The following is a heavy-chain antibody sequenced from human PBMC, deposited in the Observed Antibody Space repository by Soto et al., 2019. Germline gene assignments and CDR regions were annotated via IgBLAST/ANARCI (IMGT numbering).Heavy chain of an antibody. J-gene: IGHJ4*02. CDR2: IYPGDSDT. V-gene: IGHV5-51*01. D-gene: IGHD6-13*01. CDR3: ASSIAAAGRGSYFDY. Sequence: GESLKISCKGSGYSFTGYWIGWVRQMPGKGLEWMGIIYPGDSDTRYSPSFQGQVTISADKSISTAYLQWSSLKASDTAMYYCASSIAAAGRGSYFDYWGQGTLVTVSS. CDR1: GYSFTGYW.